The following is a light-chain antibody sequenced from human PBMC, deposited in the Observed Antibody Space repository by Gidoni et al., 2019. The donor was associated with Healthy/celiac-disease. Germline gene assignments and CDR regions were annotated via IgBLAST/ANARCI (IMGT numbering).Light chain of an antibody. J-gene: IGKJ1*01. Sequence: DIVMTQSQDSMTVSRGERATINCNSSQIVFYRSNNKTYLASYPQKPGQPPKLLIYWASTRESGVPDPFSGSGSGTDFTLTISSLQAEDVAVYYCQQYYSTPRTFGQGTKVEIK. V-gene: IGKV4-1*01. CDR3: QQYYSTPRT. CDR2: WAS. CDR1: QIVFYRSNNKTY.